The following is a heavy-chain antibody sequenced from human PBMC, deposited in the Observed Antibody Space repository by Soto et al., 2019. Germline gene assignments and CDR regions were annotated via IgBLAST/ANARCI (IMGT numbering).Heavy chain of an antibody. V-gene: IGHV3-23*01. Sequence: EVQLLESGGGLVQPGGSLRLSCAASGFPLSTYGMTWVRQAPGKGLEWVSAITGTGGNTYYVDSVKGRFTSSSDNSKKMLYLQMNSLRVDYTAVYYCARISGYWDGLTVCGHGTTVTVSS. J-gene: IGHJ6*02. CDR2: ITGTGGNT. CDR1: GFPLSTYG. CDR3: ARISGYWDGLTV. D-gene: IGHD5-12*01.